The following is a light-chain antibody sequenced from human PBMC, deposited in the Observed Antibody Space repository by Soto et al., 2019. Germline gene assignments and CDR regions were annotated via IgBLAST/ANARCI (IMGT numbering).Light chain of an antibody. Sequence: EIVMTQSPATLSVSPGERVTLSCRASESVSNNVDWYQQKPGQAPRLLIYHAITRATGIPARFSGSGSGTELTLTISSLQSEDFAIYYCQQYNNWPLTFGGGTKVEI. CDR3: QQYNNWPLT. J-gene: IGKJ4*01. CDR1: ESVSNN. V-gene: IGKV3-15*01. CDR2: HAI.